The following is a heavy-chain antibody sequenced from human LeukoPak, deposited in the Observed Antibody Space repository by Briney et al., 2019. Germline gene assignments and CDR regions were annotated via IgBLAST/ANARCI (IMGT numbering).Heavy chain of an antibody. J-gene: IGHJ6*03. CDR2: INTNTGNP. D-gene: IGHD6-19*01. CDR1: GYNFTSYD. Sequence: EASVKVSCKASGYNFTSYDMNWVRQAPGQGLEWMGWINTNTGNPTYAPGFTGRFVFSLDTTVSTAYLQISSLKAEDTAVYYCARDHTGIAVAGYYYYYMDAWGKGTTVTVSS. CDR3: ARDHTGIAVAGYYYYYMDA. V-gene: IGHV7-4-1*02.